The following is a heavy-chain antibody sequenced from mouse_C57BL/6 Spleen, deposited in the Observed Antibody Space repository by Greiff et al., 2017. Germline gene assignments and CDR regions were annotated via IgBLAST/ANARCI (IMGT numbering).Heavy chain of an antibody. V-gene: IGHV1-50*01. Sequence: LQLQQSGAELVKPGASVKLSCKASGYTFTSYWMQWVKQRPGQGLEWIGEIDPSGSYTNYNQKFKGKATLTVDTSSSTAYMQLSSLTSEDSAVYYCARYGGSYYAMDYWGQGTSVTVSS. CDR2: IDPSGSYT. D-gene: IGHD1-1*01. CDR3: ARYGGSYYAMDY. J-gene: IGHJ4*01. CDR1: GYTFTSYW.